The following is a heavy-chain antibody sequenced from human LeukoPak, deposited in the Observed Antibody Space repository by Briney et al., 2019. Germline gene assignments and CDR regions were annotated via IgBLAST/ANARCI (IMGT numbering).Heavy chain of an antibody. CDR2: ISWNSGSI. CDR1: GFTFDDYA. J-gene: IGHJ5*02. CDR3: ARVNRNNWFDP. V-gene: IGHV3-9*01. Sequence: GGSLRLSCAASGFTFDDYAMHWVRQAPGKGVEWVSGISWNSGSIGYADSVKGRFTISRDNAKNSLYLQMNRLRAEDRAVYYCARVNRNNWFDPWGQGTLVTVSS.